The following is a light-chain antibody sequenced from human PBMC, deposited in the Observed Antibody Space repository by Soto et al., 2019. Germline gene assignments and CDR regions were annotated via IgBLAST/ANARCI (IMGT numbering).Light chain of an antibody. Sequence: DIQMTQSPSTLSASVGDRVTITCRASQTISSWLAWYQQKPGMAPQLLIYKASTLQSGVPSRFSGSGSGTEFTLTISSLQPDDFASYYCQQYSRCSAFGQGTKVELK. CDR1: QTISSW. CDR3: QQYSRCSA. J-gene: IGKJ1*01. V-gene: IGKV1-5*03. CDR2: KAS.